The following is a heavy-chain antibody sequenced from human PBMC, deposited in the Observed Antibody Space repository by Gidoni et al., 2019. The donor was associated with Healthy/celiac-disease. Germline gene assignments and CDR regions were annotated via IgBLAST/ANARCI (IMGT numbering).Heavy chain of an antibody. Sequence: QVQLVQSGAEVKKPGSSVKVSCKASGCTFSRYTIRWVRQAPGQGLEWMGRSIPILGIANYAQKFQGRVTITADKSTSIAYMELSSLRSEDTAVYYCARSGYYGSGSYRRNNNYFDYWGQGTLVTVSS. CDR1: GCTFSRYT. J-gene: IGHJ4*02. D-gene: IGHD3-10*01. CDR2: SIPILGIA. V-gene: IGHV1-69*02. CDR3: ARSGYYGSGSYRRNNNYFDY.